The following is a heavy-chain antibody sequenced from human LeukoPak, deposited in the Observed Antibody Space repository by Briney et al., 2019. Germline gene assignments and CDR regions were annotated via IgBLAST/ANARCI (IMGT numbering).Heavy chain of an antibody. CDR2: ISGSGGST. CDR3: ARGPLDDYYDSSGNFDY. CDR1: GFTFSSYG. V-gene: IGHV3-23*01. J-gene: IGHJ4*02. Sequence: QAGGSLRLSCAASGFTFSSYGMSWVRQAPGKGLEWVSAISGSGGSTYYADSVKGRFTISRDNAKNSLYLQMNSLRAEDTAVYYCARGPLDDYYDSSGNFDYWGQGTLVTVSS. D-gene: IGHD3-22*01.